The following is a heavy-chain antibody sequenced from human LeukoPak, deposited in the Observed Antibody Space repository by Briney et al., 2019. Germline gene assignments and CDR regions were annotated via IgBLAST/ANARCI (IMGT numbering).Heavy chain of an antibody. CDR3: AREIWDRGKFYLDS. D-gene: IGHD3-16*01. V-gene: IGHV3-33*01. CDR2: IWYDGSNE. CDR1: GFTFSHYG. J-gene: IGHJ4*02. Sequence: GGSLRLSCATSGFTFSHYGMHWARQAPGKGLEWVAVIWYDGSNEYNADSVKGRFTISRDNSKNTLFLQMNTLRAEDTAVYYCAREIWDRGKFYLDSWGQGTLVTVSS.